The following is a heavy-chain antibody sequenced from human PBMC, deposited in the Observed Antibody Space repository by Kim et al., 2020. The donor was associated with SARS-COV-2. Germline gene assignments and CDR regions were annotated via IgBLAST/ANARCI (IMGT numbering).Heavy chain of an antibody. V-gene: IGHV4-34*01. CDR3: ARSKDYARLPKF. CDR1: SGSFTGFWSFSNFY. CDR2: VDHTGGS. J-gene: IGHJ4*02. D-gene: IGHD4-17*01. Sequence: SETLSLTCGASSGSFTGFWSFSNFYCTWIRQTPERGLEWLGEVDHTGGSRYNPSLKSRVTMSVDKSTNHFSLRLTSVTAADTAVYFCARSKDYARLPKFWGQGTLVTVSS.